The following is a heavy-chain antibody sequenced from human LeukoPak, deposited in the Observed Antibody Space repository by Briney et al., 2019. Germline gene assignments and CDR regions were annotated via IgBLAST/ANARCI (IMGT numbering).Heavy chain of an antibody. CDR2: IYHSGST. J-gene: IGHJ4*02. CDR1: GYSISSGYY. D-gene: IGHD4-17*01. V-gene: IGHV4-38-2*02. Sequence: SETLSLTCTVSGYSISSGYYWDWIRPSPGKGLEWIGSIYHSGSTYYNPSMKSRVTISVDTSKNQFSLKLNSVTAADTAVYYCARAGYGDSDFDYWGQGTLVTVSS. CDR3: ARAGYGDSDFDY.